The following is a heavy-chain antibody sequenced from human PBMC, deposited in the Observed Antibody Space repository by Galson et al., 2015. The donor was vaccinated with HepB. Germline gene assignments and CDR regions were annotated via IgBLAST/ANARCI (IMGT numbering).Heavy chain of an antibody. CDR1: GFTFSSYA. J-gene: IGHJ6*02. Sequence: SLRLSCAASGFTFSSYAMHWVRQAPGKGLEWVAVISYDGSNKYYADSVKGRFTISRDNSKNTLYLQMNSLRAEDTAVYYCARDRTRFSGGGYYGMDVWGQGTTVTVSS. CDR3: ARDRTRFSGGGYYGMDV. D-gene: IGHD3-3*01. CDR2: ISYDGSNK. V-gene: IGHV3-30-3*01.